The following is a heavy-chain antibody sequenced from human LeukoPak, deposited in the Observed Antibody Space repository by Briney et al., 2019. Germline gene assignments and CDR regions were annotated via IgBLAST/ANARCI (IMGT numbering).Heavy chain of an antibody. CDR1: GFTFSDYY. D-gene: IGHD3-10*01. Sequence: PGGSLRLSCAASGFTFSDYYMSWIRQPPGKGLEWIGYIHNSGGTNYNPSLKSRVNISIDTSKNQFSLKLSSVTAADTAVYYCARQGRSYSSGNYSLDYWGQGTLVTVSS. V-gene: IGHV4-59*08. CDR3: ARQGRSYSSGNYSLDY. J-gene: IGHJ4*02. CDR2: IHNSGGT.